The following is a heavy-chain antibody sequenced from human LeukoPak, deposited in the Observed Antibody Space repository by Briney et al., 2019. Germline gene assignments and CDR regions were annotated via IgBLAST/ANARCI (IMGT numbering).Heavy chain of an antibody. CDR2: IYTSGST. D-gene: IGHD1-14*01. CDR3: AREPRTVDYYYMDV. J-gene: IGHJ6*03. CDR1: GGSISSYY. V-gene: IGHV4-4*07. Sequence: SETLSLTCTVSGGSISSYYWSWIRQPAGKGLEWIGRIYTSGSTNYNPSLKSRVTMSVDTSKNQFSLKLSSVTAADTAVYYCAREPRTVDYYYMDVWGKGTTVTISS.